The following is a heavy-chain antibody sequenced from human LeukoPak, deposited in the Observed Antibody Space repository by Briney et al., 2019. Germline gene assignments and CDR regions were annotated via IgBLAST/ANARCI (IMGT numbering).Heavy chain of an antibody. CDR1: GGSISSYY. J-gene: IGHJ4*02. CDR2: IHHSGST. Sequence: SETLSLTCNVSGGSISSYYWSWIRQPPGKGLEWIGYIHHSGSTNYNPSLKSRVTISVDKSKNQFSLKLSSVTAADTAVYYCARFITMVRGVIDFFDYWGQGTLVTVSS. CDR3: ARFITMVRGVIDFFDY. V-gene: IGHV4-59*12. D-gene: IGHD3-10*01.